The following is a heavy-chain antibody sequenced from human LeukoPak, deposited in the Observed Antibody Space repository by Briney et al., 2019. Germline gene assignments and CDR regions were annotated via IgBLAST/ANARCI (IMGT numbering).Heavy chain of an antibody. Sequence: GGSLRLSCAASGFTFTSYAMTWVRQAPGKGLEWVSGISGSGGSTDYADSVRGRFTISRDNSKNTLFRQMNSLRAEDTAVYYCAKVLNIYHYYGMDVWGQGTTVTVSS. V-gene: IGHV3-23*01. CDR3: AKVLNIYHYYGMDV. J-gene: IGHJ6*02. CDR1: GFTFTSYA. D-gene: IGHD2/OR15-2a*01. CDR2: ISGSGGST.